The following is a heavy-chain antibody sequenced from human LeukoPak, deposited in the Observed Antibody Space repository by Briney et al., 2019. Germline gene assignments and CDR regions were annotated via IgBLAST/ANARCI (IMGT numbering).Heavy chain of an antibody. CDR1: GGSISSYY. CDR3: ARPPIAAAGTKYFQH. J-gene: IGHJ1*01. Sequence: PSETLSLTCTVSGGSISSYYWSWIRQPAGKGLEWIGRIYTSGSTNYNPSLKSRVTMSVDTSKNQFSLKLSSVTAADTAVYYCARPPIAAAGTKYFQHWGQGTLVTVSS. CDR2: IYTSGST. V-gene: IGHV4-4*07. D-gene: IGHD6-13*01.